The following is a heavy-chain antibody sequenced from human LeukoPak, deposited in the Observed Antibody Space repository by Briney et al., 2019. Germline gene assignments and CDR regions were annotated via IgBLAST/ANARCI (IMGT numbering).Heavy chain of an antibody. CDR1: GFTFSSYW. CDR2: INQDGNEK. CDR3: VRRWLNYYYYGMDG. Sequence: GGSLRLSCAASGFTFSSYWMSWVRQAPGKGLEWVANINQDGNEKYYVDSVKGRFTISRDNSKNSLYLQMNSLRAEDTAVYYCVRRWLNYYYYGMDGWDQGTTVTVSS. J-gene: IGHJ6*02. V-gene: IGHV3-7*01. D-gene: IGHD5-24*01.